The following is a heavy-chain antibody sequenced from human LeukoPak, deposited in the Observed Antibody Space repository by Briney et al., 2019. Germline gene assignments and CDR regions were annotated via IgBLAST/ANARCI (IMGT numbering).Heavy chain of an antibody. D-gene: IGHD3-22*01. V-gene: IGHV1-46*04. Sequence: PEASVKVSCKASGYTFTSHFMHWVRQAPGEGLEWMGIINPGGGSTSYAQRLQGRVTLTRDTSTSTAYMELSSLRSEDTAVYYCARSYYDSSGYYPLFDYWGQGTLVTVSS. J-gene: IGHJ4*02. CDR1: GYTFTSHF. CDR2: INPGGGST. CDR3: ARSYYDSSGYYPLFDY.